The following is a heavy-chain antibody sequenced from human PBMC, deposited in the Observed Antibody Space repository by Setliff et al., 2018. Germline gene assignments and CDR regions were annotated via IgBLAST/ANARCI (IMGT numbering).Heavy chain of an antibody. CDR3: TRTPCSSSRCLSQLDY. Sequence: GGSLRLSCAASGFSLSDHYVDWVRQAPGKRLEWVGRFRDKASGYTTEYAASVKGRFTISRDDSKNSRDLQMSSLKTEDPAVYYCTRTPCSSSRCLSQLDYWSQGALVTVSS. CDR2: FRDKASGYTT. V-gene: IGHV3-72*01. J-gene: IGHJ4*02. CDR1: GFSLSDHY. D-gene: IGHD2-2*01.